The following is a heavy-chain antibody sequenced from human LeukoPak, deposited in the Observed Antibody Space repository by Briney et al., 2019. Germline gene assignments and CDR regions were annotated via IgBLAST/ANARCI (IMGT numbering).Heavy chain of an antibody. J-gene: IGHJ4*02. CDR2: FDPEDGET. CDR1: GYTLTELS. D-gene: IGHD3-9*01. V-gene: IGHV1-24*01. CDR3: ATLDDILTGYLY. Sequence: ASVKVSCKVSGYTLTELSMHWVRQAPGKGLEWMGGFDPEDGETIYAQKFQGRVTMTEDRSTDTAYMELSSLRSEDTAVYYCATLDDILTGYLYWGQGTLVTVSS.